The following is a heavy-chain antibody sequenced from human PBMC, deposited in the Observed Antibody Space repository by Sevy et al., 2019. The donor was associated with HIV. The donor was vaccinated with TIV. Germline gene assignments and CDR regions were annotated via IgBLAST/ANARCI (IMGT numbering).Heavy chain of an antibody. V-gene: IGHV1-8*01. J-gene: IGHJ4*02. CDR3: ARGRLIRIGFDY. D-gene: IGHD2-8*01. CDR1: GYTFTSYD. CDR2: MNPNSGNT. Sequence: ASVKVSCKASGYTFTSYDINWVRQATGQGLEWMGWMNPNSGNTGYPQKFQGRVSMTRNTSISTAYMELSSLRSEDTAVYYCARGRLIRIGFDYWGQGTLVTVSS.